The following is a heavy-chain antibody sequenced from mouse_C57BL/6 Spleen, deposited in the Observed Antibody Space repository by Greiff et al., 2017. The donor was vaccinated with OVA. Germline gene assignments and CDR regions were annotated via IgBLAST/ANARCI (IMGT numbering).Heavy chain of an antibody. CDR3: ARHGGRDGAMDY. CDR2: IWSDGST. Sequence: QVQLQQSGPGLVAPSQSLSITCTVSGFSLTSYGVHWVRQPPGKGLEWLVVIWSDGSTTYNSALKSRLSISKDNSKSQVFLKMNSLQTDDTAMYYCARHGGRDGAMDYWGQGTSVTVSS. D-gene: IGHD2-13*01. J-gene: IGHJ4*01. V-gene: IGHV2-6-1*01. CDR1: GFSLTSYG.